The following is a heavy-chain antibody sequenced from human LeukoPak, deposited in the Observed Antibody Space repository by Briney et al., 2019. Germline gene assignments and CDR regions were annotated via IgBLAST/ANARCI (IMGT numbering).Heavy chain of an antibody. J-gene: IGHJ4*02. CDR3: TRLGFLEWSFDY. CDR1: GFTFGDYA. V-gene: IGHV3-49*04. CDR2: IRSKAYGGTT. Sequence: GGSLRLSCTASGFTFGDYAMSWVRQAPGKGLEWVGFIRSKAYGGTTEYAASVKGRFTISRGDSKSIAYLQMNSLKTEDTAVYYCTRLGFLEWSFDYWGQGTLVTVSS. D-gene: IGHD3-3*01.